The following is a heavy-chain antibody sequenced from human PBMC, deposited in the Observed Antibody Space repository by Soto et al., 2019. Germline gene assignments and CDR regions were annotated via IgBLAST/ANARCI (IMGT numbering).Heavy chain of an antibody. CDR1: GGTFGNFA. J-gene: IGHJ2*01. V-gene: IGHV1-69*01. D-gene: IGHD6-25*01. CDR2: IIPIYGTS. CDR3: ATGSRGGYNYWYFDV. Sequence: QVQLVQSGAELKKPGSSVKVSCKVSGGTFGNFAISWVRQAPGQGPEWVAGIIPIYGTSNLADDFRGGITRTADESTATAYMELRSLSCEGTAIYYCATGSRGGYNYWYFDVWGRGTQVTVSS.